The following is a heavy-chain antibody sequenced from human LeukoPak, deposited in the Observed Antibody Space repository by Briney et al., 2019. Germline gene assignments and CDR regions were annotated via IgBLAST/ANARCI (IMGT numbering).Heavy chain of an antibody. CDR1: GFTFSSYA. D-gene: IGHD3-9*01. J-gene: IGHJ4*02. CDR3: ANARDYDIFDY. CDR2: ISGSGGST. V-gene: IGHV3-23*01. Sequence: GGSLRLSCAASGFTFSSYAMSWVRQAPGKGLEWVSAISGSGGSTYYADSVKGRFTISRDNSKNTLYLQMNSLRAEDTTVYYCANARDYDIFDYWGQGTLVTVSS.